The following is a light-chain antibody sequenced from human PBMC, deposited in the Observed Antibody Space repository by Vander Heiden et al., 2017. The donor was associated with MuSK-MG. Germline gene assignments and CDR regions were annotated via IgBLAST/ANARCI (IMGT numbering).Light chain of an antibody. CDR1: QSVNSD. V-gene: IGKV3-11*01. J-gene: IGKJ1*01. Sequence: EIVLTQSPATLSLSPGERATVSCRASQSVNSDLAWYQQKPGQAPRLLIYDASTRATGIPARFSGSGSGTDFTLTISSLEPEDFAVYYCQQRSNWLWTFGQGTKVEIK. CDR3: QQRSNWLWT. CDR2: DAS.